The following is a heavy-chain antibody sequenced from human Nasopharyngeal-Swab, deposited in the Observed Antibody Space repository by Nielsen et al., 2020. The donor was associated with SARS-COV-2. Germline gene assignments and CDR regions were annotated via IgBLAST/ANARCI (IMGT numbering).Heavy chain of an antibody. CDR2: ISGSGDTT. D-gene: IGHD2-21*02. J-gene: IGHJ4*02. CDR3: AKGRKRIMVTGTLFDY. V-gene: IGHV3-23*01. Sequence: GESLKISCAASGFTYNNYAMNWVRQAPGKGLEWVSVISGSGDTTYYADSVKGRFTISRDNSKNTLYLQMNSLTAEDTAVYFCAKGRKRIMVTGTLFDYWGQGTMVTVSS. CDR1: GFTYNNYA.